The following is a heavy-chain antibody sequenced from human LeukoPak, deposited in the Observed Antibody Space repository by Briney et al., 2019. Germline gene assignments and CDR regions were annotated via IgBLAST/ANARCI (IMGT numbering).Heavy chain of an antibody. D-gene: IGHD2-15*01. CDR2: ISGGGGST. CDR3: AKDRGCSGGSCYSFDY. Sequence: PGGSLRLSCAASGFTFSSYAMSWVRQAPGKGLEWVSAISGGGGSTYYADSVKGRFTISRDNSKNTLYLQMNSLRAEDTAVYYCAKDRGCSGGSCYSFDYWGQGTLVTVSS. CDR1: GFTFSSYA. V-gene: IGHV3-23*01. J-gene: IGHJ4*02.